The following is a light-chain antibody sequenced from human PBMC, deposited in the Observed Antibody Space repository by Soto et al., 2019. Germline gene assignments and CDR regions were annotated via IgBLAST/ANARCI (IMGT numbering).Light chain of an antibody. Sequence: QSVLTQPASVSVCPGQSITISCTGTSSDVGSYNLVSWYQQHPGKAPKLMIYEGSKRPSGVSNRFSGSKSGNTASLTISGLQAEDEADYYCCSYAGSSTPYVFGTGTKVTVL. CDR1: SSDVGSYNL. CDR3: CSYAGSSTPYV. CDR2: EGS. J-gene: IGLJ1*01. V-gene: IGLV2-23*01.